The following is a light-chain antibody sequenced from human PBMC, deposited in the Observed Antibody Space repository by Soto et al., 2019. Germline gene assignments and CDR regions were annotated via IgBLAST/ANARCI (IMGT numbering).Light chain of an antibody. Sequence: QSVLTQPPSVSAAPGQKVTISCSGSSSNIGNNYVSWYQQLPGTAPKLLIYENDKRPSGIPDRFSGSKSGTSATLGITGLQTGDEADYYCGTWVGTPPNSEVVFGGGTKLTVL. CDR3: GTWVGTPPNSEVV. V-gene: IGLV1-51*02. CDR2: END. J-gene: IGLJ2*01. CDR1: SSNIGNNY.